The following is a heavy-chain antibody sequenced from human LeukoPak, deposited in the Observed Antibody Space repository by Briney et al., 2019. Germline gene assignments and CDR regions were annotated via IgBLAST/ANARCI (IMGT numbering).Heavy chain of an antibody. CDR3: ARDRYCSGGSCYYGHYYYYMDV. D-gene: IGHD2-15*01. CDR1: GFTFTTYS. J-gene: IGHJ6*03. Sequence: GGSLRLSCEASGFTFTTYSMTWVRQAPGKGLEWVSYISSSSSTIYYADSVKGRFTISRDNAKNSLYLQMNSLRAEDTAVYYCARDRYCSGGSCYYGHYYYYMDVWGKGTTVTVSS. V-gene: IGHV3-48*01. CDR2: ISSSSSTI.